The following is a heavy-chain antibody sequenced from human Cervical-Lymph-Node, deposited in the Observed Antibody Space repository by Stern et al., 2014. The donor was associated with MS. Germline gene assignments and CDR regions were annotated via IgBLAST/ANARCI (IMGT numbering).Heavy chain of an antibody. J-gene: IGHJ3*02. V-gene: IGHV5-51*03. CDR3: AKARYVQALSDAFDI. CDR1: GFSFTTYW. CDR2: IYPGDSDT. Sequence: EVQLVESGAEVKKPGESLKISCEGSGFSFTTYWIAWVRQMPGEGLEWMGIIYPGDSDTRYSPSFQGRVTISADKSISTAYLQWNSLTASDTAMYYCAKARYVQALSDAFDIWGQGTMVTVSS. D-gene: IGHD2-2*01.